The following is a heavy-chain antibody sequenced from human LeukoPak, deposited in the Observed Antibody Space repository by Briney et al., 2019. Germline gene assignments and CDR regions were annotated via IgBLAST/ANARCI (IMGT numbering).Heavy chain of an antibody. D-gene: IGHD3-22*01. J-gene: IGHJ4*02. Sequence: GGSLRLSCAVSGITLSNYGMSWVRQAPGKGLEWVAGISDSGGKTNYADSVNGRFTISRDNPKNTLYLQMNSLRAEDTAAYFCAKRGVVIRVILVGFHKEAYYFDSWGQGALVTVSS. V-gene: IGHV3-23*01. CDR2: ISDSGGKT. CDR1: GITLSNYG. CDR3: AKRGVVIRVILVGFHKEAYYFDS.